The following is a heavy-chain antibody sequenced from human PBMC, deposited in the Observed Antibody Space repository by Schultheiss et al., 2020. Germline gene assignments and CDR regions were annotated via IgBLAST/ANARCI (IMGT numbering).Heavy chain of an antibody. CDR2: INSDGSST. J-gene: IGHJ6*02. Sequence: ESLKISCAASGFTFSSYSMNWVRQAPGKGLVWVSRINSDGSSTSYADSVKGRFTISRDNSKNTLYLQMNSLRAEDTAVYYCARDLKYERRDYNFYGMDVWGPGPTGTVSS. CDR3: ARDLKYERRDYNFYGMDV. V-gene: IGHV3-74*01. CDR1: GFTFSSYS. D-gene: IGHD1-1*01.